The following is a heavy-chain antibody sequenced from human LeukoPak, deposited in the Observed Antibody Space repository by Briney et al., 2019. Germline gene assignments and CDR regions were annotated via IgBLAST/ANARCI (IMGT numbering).Heavy chain of an antibody. CDR1: GFTFSNYW. Sequence: GSLRLSCAASGFTFSNYWMSWVRQAPGKGLEWVANIKQDGSEKEYVDSVKGRFTISRDNAKNSVYLQMNSLRAEDTAVYYCARPYYYSSGSLPYWGQGTLVTVSS. J-gene: IGHJ4*02. CDR3: ARPYYYSSGSLPY. V-gene: IGHV3-7*01. CDR2: IKQDGSEK. D-gene: IGHD3-10*01.